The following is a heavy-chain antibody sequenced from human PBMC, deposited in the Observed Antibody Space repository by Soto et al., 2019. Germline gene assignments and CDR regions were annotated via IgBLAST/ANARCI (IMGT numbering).Heavy chain of an antibody. CDR3: AGDDATLSTIKTDY. CDR2: ISAYDGNT. J-gene: IGHJ4*02. Sequence: ASVKVSCKASGYTFTHYGISWVRQAPGQGLEWMGWISAYDGNTNYAQKLQGRVTLTTDTSTNTAYMELRSLRSDDTAVYYCAGDDATLSTIKTDYWGQGTLVTVSS. CDR1: GYTFTHYG. V-gene: IGHV1-18*01. D-gene: IGHD4-4*01.